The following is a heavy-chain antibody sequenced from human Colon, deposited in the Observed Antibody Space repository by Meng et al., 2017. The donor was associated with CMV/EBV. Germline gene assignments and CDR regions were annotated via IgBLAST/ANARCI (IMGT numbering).Heavy chain of an antibody. V-gene: IGHV3-53*01. D-gene: IGHD1/OR15-1a*01. CDR3: AKDEVPNNIDY. J-gene: IGHJ4*02. CDR1: GFTVNTYF. Sequence: EIQLVESGGGLFQPGGSLRLSCAASGFTVNTYFMSWVRQAPGKGLEWVSIIYPDGRPFYADSVQGRFTISTDNSKNTLYLQMNSLRAEDTATYYCAKDEVPNNIDYWGQGTLVTVS. CDR2: IYPDGRP.